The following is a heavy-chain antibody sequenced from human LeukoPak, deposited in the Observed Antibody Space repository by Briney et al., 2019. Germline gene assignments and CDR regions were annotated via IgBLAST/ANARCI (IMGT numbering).Heavy chain of an antibody. J-gene: IGHJ4*02. D-gene: IGHD4-23*01. Sequence: SETLSLTCIVSGGSISNHHWSWIRQPPGKGLEWIGNSGGADHNPSLRSRVTVSVDTSKNQFSLKLTSVTAADTAVYFCAVYFGGQGGRGKWGQGTQVTVSS. V-gene: IGHV4-4*09. CDR2: SGGA. CDR3: AVYFGGQGGRGK. CDR1: GGSISNHH.